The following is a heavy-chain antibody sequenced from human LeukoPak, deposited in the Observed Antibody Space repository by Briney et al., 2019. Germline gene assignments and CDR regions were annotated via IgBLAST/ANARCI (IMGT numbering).Heavy chain of an antibody. Sequence: GGSLRLSCAASGFTFSSYAMSWVRQAPGKGLEWVSAISGSGGSTYYADSVKGRFAISRDNSKNTLYLQMNSLRAEDTAVYYCAKVQWFGELLGTFDYWGQGTLVTVSS. J-gene: IGHJ4*02. CDR3: AKVQWFGELLGTFDY. D-gene: IGHD3-10*01. CDR2: ISGSGGST. CDR1: GFTFSSYA. V-gene: IGHV3-23*01.